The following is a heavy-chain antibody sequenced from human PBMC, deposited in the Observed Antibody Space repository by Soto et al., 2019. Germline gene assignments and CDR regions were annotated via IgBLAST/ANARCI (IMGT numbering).Heavy chain of an antibody. D-gene: IGHD3-22*01. CDR2: ISGSGGST. CDR1: GFTFSSYA. Sequence: RRLYCAASGFTFSSYAMSWVRQAPGKGLEWVSAISGSGGSTYYADSVKGRFTISRDNSKNTLYLQMNSLRAEDTAVYYCAREAYYYDSSGEDWFDPWGQGTLVTVSS. J-gene: IGHJ5*02. CDR3: AREAYYYDSSGEDWFDP. V-gene: IGHV3-23*01.